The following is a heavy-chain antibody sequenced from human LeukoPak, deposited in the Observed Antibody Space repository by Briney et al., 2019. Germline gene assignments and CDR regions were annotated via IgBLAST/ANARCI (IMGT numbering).Heavy chain of an antibody. D-gene: IGHD3-10*01. CDR2: ISYDGSNK. J-gene: IGHJ4*02. CDR3: ARTLLEFMARGVISDY. CDR1: GFTFSSYA. Sequence: GGSLRLSCAASGFTFSSYAMHWVRQAPGKGLEWMAVISYDGSNKYYADSVKGRFTFSRDNSKNTLYLQMNSLRAEDTAVYYCARTLLEFMARGVISDYWGQGTLVTVSS. V-gene: IGHV3-30-3*01.